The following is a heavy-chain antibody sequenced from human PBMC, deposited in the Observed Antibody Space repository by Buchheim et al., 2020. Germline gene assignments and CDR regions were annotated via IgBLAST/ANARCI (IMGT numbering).Heavy chain of an antibody. J-gene: IGHJ4*02. V-gene: IGHV3-11*01. CDR2: ISSNGNTI. D-gene: IGHD3/OR15-3a*01. CDR3: AGEGLRSGTSPSYFDY. CDR1: GLTFSHYD. Sequence: QVQLVESGGGLVKPGGSLRLTCAVSGLTFSHYDMSWIRQAPGKGLEWVSYISSNGNTIYYTDSVKGRFTISRDNAKNSLYLPMNSLRAEDTAVYYCAGEGLRSGTSPSYFDYWGQGTL.